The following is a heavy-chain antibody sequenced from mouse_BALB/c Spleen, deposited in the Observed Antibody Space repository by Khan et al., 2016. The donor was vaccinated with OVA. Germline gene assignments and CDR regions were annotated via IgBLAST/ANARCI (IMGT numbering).Heavy chain of an antibody. J-gene: IGHJ3*01. Sequence: IQLVQSGPELMKPGASVKISCKASGYSFSTYYIHWVTRSHGKTLEWIGYIDPFSGGATYNQKFKGKATLTVDKSSSTAYMHLTSLTSEDSAVYYCARHGSTSWFAYWGQGTLVTVS. CDR3: ARHGSTSWFAY. V-gene: IGHV1S135*01. CDR2: IDPFSGGA. D-gene: IGHD1-1*01. CDR1: GYSFSTYY.